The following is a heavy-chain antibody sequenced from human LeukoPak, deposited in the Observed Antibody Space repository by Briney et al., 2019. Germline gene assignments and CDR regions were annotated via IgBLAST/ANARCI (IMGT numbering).Heavy chain of an antibody. CDR3: ARDRDNIVAYGGLDY. CDR1: GFTFSSYW. D-gene: IGHD5-12*01. J-gene: IGHJ4*02. Sequence: PGGSLRLSCAASGFTFSSYWMSWVRQAPGKGLEWVANIKQDGSEKYYVDSVKGRFTISRDNAKNSLYLQMNSPRAEDTAVYYCARDRDNIVAYGGLDYWGQGTLVTVSS. V-gene: IGHV3-7*01. CDR2: IKQDGSEK.